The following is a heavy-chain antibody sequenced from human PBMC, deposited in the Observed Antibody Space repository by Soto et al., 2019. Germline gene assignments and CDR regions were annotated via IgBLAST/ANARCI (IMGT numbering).Heavy chain of an antibody. CDR1: GFTFSSYA. V-gene: IGHV3-23*01. Sequence: PGGSLRVSCAASGFTFSSYAMSWVREAPGKGLEWVSAISGSGGSTYYADSVKGRFTISRDNSKNTLYLQMNSLRAEDTAVYYCAKGRGLGYCSGGSCYPEYYFDYWGQGTLVTVSS. D-gene: IGHD2-15*01. J-gene: IGHJ4*02. CDR3: AKGRGLGYCSGGSCYPEYYFDY. CDR2: ISGSGGST.